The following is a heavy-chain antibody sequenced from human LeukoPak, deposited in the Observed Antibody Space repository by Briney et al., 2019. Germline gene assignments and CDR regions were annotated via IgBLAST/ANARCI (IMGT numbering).Heavy chain of an antibody. CDR2: IHSGGST. CDR3: ARTYYYDTSGYFF. J-gene: IGHJ4*02. Sequence: PGGSLRLSCAASGFTVSSNHMTWVRQAPGKGLEGVSGIHSGGSTYYADSVKGRFSISRDNSKNILYLQMNSLRAEDTAVYYCARTYYYDTSGYFFWGQGTLVTVSS. D-gene: IGHD3-22*01. CDR1: GFTVSSNH. V-gene: IGHV3-53*01.